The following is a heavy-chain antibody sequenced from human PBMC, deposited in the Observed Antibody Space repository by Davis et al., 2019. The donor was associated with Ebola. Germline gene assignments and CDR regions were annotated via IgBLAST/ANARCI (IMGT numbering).Heavy chain of an antibody. V-gene: IGHV3-30*03. CDR2: ISYDGSNK. Sequence: GESLKISCAASGFTFSSYGMHWVRQAPGKGLEWVAVISYDGSNKYYADSVKGRFTISRDNSKNTLYLQMNSLRAEDTAVYYCASPRMDVWGKGTPVTVSS. CDR3: ASPRMDV. J-gene: IGHJ6*04. CDR1: GFTFSSYG.